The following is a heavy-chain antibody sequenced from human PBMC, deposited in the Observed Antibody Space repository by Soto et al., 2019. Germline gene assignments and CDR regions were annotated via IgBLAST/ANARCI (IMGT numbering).Heavy chain of an antibody. CDR1: GGSISSGDYY. D-gene: IGHD3-22*01. CDR3: ARDSYYYDSSGSRMDV. Sequence: PSETLSLTCTVSGGSISSGDYYWSWIRQPPGKGLEWIGYIYYSGSTYYNPSLKSRVTISVYTSKNQFSLKLSSVTAADTAVYYCARDSYYYDSSGSRMDVWGQGTTVTVSS. V-gene: IGHV4-30-4*01. J-gene: IGHJ6*02. CDR2: IYYSGST.